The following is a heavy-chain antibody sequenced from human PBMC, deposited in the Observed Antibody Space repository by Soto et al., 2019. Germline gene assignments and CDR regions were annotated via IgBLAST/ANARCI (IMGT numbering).Heavy chain of an antibody. V-gene: IGHV4-59*02. CDR3: VRQVGATGSYSYAV. CDR1: GASVINDY. J-gene: IGHJ3*01. D-gene: IGHD1-26*01. Sequence: QVQLQESGPGVVKPSETLSLTCTVTGASVINDYWNWIRQPPGKGLEWIGFVYDSGSTSYNSSLKGRLTISVDTSQNQFSLKLSSVTAADTAVYYCVRQVGATGSYSYAVWGQGTMVTVSS. CDR2: VYDSGST.